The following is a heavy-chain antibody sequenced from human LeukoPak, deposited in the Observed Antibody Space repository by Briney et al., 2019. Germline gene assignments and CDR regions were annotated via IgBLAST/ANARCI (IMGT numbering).Heavy chain of an antibody. CDR3: ARPQRPRTRITMVRGAAPDAFDI. CDR2: INPSGGST. Sequence: ASVKVSCKASGYTFTSYYMHWVRQAPGQGLEWMGIINPSGGSTSYAQKFQGRVTMTRDMSTSTVYMELSSLRSEDTAVYYCARPQRPRTRITMVRGAAPDAFDIWGQGTMVTASS. D-gene: IGHD3-10*01. CDR1: GYTFTSYY. V-gene: IGHV1-46*01. J-gene: IGHJ3*02.